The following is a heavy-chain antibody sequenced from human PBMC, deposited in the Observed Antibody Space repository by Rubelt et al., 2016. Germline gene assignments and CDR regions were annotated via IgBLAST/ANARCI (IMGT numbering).Heavy chain of an antibody. J-gene: IGHJ4*02. Sequence: QVQLQESGPGLVKPSETLSLTCTVSGDSISPSYWSWIRQPPGERLEWIGHVYHDGTTRYNPSLKSRVVISLDRSKNQFSLSVTSVTAADTSVYYCAKGPDDFDHWGRGTLVTVSS. V-gene: IGHV4-59*12. CDR3: AKGPDDFDH. CDR2: VYHDGTT. CDR1: GDSISPSY.